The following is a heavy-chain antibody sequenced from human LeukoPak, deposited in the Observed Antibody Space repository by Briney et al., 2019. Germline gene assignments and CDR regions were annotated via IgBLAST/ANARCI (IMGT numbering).Heavy chain of an antibody. J-gene: IGHJ4*02. CDR2: IYGSGST. V-gene: IGHV4-59*01. Sequence: SETLSLTCTVSGGSISSYYWSWIRQPPGKGLEWIGHIYGSGSTNYNPSLKSRVIISVDTSRNELSLRLNSVTAADTAVYFCATSRDAYNRFDFWGQGTLVTVSS. D-gene: IGHD5-24*01. CDR3: ATSRDAYNRFDF. CDR1: GGSISSYY.